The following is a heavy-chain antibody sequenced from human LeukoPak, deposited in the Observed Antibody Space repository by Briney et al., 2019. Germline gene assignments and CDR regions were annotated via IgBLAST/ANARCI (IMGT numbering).Heavy chain of an antibody. V-gene: IGHV3-23*01. Sequence: GGSLRLSCAASGFTFSTHAMSWVRQAPGKGLEWVSAVGVSGGNTYYADSVKGRFTISRDNSNNTLYLQMNSLRAEDTALYYCAGRNFFDYWGQGTLVTVSS. CDR1: GFTFSTHA. CDR3: AGRNFFDY. J-gene: IGHJ4*02. CDR2: VGVSGGNT.